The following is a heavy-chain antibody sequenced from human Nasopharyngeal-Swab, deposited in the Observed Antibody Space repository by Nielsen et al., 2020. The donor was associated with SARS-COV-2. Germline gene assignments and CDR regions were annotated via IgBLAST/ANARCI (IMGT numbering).Heavy chain of an antibody. Sequence: GGPLRLSCAASGFTFSRYNMHWVRQAPGKGMEWVAVISYDGSNKYYADSVKGRFTISRDISKNTLYLQMNSLRAEDTDVFYCASTPLDSSGYYYAFHYWGRGTLVNVSS. V-gene: IGHV3-30-3*01. CDR2: ISYDGSNK. J-gene: IGHJ4*02. D-gene: IGHD3-22*01. CDR3: ASTPLDSSGYYYAFHY. CDR1: GFTFSRYN.